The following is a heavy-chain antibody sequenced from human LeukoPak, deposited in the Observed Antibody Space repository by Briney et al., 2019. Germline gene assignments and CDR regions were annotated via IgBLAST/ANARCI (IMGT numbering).Heavy chain of an antibody. V-gene: IGHV4-59*01. CDR1: GGSISSYY. J-gene: IGHJ3*02. CDR2: IYYSGST. CDR3: ARSWGQDYDFWSGYYRARAFDI. D-gene: IGHD3-3*01. Sequence: PSETLSLTCTVSGGSISSYYWSWLRQPPGKGLEWIGYIYYSGSTNYNPSLKSRVTISVDTSKNQFSLKLSSVTAADTAVYYCARSWGQDYDFWSGYYRARAFDIWGQGTMVTVSS.